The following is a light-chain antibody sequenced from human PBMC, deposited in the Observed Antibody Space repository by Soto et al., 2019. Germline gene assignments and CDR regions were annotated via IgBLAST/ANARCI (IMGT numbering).Light chain of an antibody. V-gene: IGLV2-18*02. CDR1: SSDVGNYNR. CDR3: SSYTTSSTVV. CDR2: EVS. J-gene: IGLJ2*01. Sequence: QSALTQPPSVSGSPGQSVTISCTGTSSDVGNYNRVSWYQQPPGTAPKLMIYEVSYRPSGVPDRFSGSKSGNTASLTISGLQAEDEADYYCSSYTTSSTVVFGGGTKLTVL.